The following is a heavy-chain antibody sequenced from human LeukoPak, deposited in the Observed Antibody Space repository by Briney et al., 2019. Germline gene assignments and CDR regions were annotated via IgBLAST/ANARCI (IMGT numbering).Heavy chain of an antibody. J-gene: IGHJ4*02. CDR3: TKEGARLD. Sequence: PGGSLRLSCAASGFIFNNYAMTWLRQAPGNGLEWVGRIKSRTDGGTTDYAAPLKGRFTISRDDSKGTLFLQMNSLKTEDTAVYYCTKEGARLDWGQGALVTVSS. V-gene: IGHV3-15*01. CDR1: GFIFNNYA. CDR2: IKSRTDGGTT. D-gene: IGHD1-1*01.